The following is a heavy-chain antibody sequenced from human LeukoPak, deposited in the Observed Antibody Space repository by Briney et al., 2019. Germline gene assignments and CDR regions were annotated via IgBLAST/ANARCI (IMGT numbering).Heavy chain of an antibody. J-gene: IGHJ4*02. D-gene: IGHD3-16*02. CDR2: IYSGGST. CDR1: GFTFSSYT. Sequence: GGSLGLSCVASGFTFSSYTMNWVRQAPGKGLEWVSVIYSGGSTYYADSVKGRFTVSRDNAKNSLDLQMNSLRADDTAVYYCVRDRGISFYFDYWGQGTLVTVSS. V-gene: IGHV3-66*01. CDR3: VRDRGISFYFDY.